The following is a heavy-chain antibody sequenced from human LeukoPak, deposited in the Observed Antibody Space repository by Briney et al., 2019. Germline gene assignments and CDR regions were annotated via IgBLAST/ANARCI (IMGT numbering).Heavy chain of an antibody. CDR3: ASGGRYFDY. CDR1: GGSISSYY. J-gene: IGHJ4*02. Sequence: SETLSLTCTVSGGSISSYYWSWIRQPPGKGLEWIGYIYYSGSTNYNPSLKSRVTISVDTSKNQFSLKLSSVTAADTAVYYCASGGRYFDYWGQGTLVTVYS. D-gene: IGHD4-23*01. CDR2: IYYSGST. V-gene: IGHV4-59*01.